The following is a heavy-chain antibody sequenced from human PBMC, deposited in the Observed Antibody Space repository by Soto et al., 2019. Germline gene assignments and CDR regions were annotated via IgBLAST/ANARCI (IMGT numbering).Heavy chain of an antibody. CDR3: ARDGGRNGNSDY. D-gene: IGHD3-16*01. J-gene: IGHJ4*02. V-gene: IGHV3-48*02. CDR2: INRRSSTI. Sequence: GGSLRLSCAASKFTFSDYNMDWVRQAPGKGLEWVAYINRRSSTIYYADSVKGRFTISRDNAKNSLYLQMNSLSDEDTAVYYCARDGGRNGNSDYWGQGTLVTVSS. CDR1: KFTFSDYN.